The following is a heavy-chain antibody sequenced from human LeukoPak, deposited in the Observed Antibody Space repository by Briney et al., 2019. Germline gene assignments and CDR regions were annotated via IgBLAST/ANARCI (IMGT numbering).Heavy chain of an antibody. D-gene: IGHD1-26*01. CDR3: ARVEPYSYYFGMDV. Sequence: PSETLSLTCTVSGGSISTYYWSWIRQSPGKGLDWIGYIHDTGSTNYTPSLKSRVSISVDRSKSQFSLHLSSVTAADTAVYFCARVEPYSYYFGMDVWGRGTTVNVSS. CDR1: GGSISTYY. V-gene: IGHV4-59*08. J-gene: IGHJ6*02. CDR2: IHDTGST.